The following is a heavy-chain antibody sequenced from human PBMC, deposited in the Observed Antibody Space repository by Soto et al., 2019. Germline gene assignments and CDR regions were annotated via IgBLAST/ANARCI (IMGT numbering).Heavy chain of an antibody. CDR2: IYSGGST. CDR1: GFTVSSNY. J-gene: IGHJ5*02. V-gene: IGHV3-53*01. CDR3: ARWNYGSGSYYPNNWFDP. D-gene: IGHD3-10*01. Sequence: PGGSLRLSCAASGFTVSSNYMSWVRQAPGKGLEWVSVIYSGGSTYYADSVKGRFTISRDNSKNTLYLQMNSLRAEDTAVYYCARWNYGSGSYYPNNWFDPWGQGTLVTVSS.